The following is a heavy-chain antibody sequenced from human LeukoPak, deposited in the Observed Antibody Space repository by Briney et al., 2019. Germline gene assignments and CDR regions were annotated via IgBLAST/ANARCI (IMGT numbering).Heavy chain of an antibody. V-gene: IGHV1-58*01. CDR1: GFTFTSSA. J-gene: IGHJ4*02. Sequence: GASVKVSCKASGFTFTSSAVQWMRQARGQRLEWIGWIVVGSGNTNYAQKFQERVTITRDMSTSTAYMELSSLRSEDTAVYYCAASLTFGGVIAPLDYWGQGTLVTVSS. CDR3: AASLTFGGVIAPLDY. CDR2: IVVGSGNT. D-gene: IGHD3-16*02.